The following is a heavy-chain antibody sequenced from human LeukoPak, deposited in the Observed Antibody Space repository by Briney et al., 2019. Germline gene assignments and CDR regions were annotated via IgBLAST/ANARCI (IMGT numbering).Heavy chain of an antibody. CDR3: ARDYAYDILTGGYNWFDP. D-gene: IGHD3-9*01. CDR2: IYTSGST. V-gene: IGHV4-4*07. Sequence: SETLSLTCTVSGGSISSYYWSWIRQPAGKGLEWIGRIYTSGSTNYNPSLKSRVTMSVDTSKNQFSLKLSSVTAADTAVYYCARDYAYDILTGGYNWFDPWGQGTLVTVSS. J-gene: IGHJ5*02. CDR1: GGSISSYY.